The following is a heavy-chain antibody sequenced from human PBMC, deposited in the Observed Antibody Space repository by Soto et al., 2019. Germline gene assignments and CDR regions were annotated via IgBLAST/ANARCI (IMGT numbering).Heavy chain of an antibody. CDR1: GFNFSDYY. CDR3: ARWLEVLTTSDS. D-gene: IGHD3-22*01. CDR2: ISTSGRDT. J-gene: IGHJ4*02. Sequence: QMQLVESGGGLVKPGGSLRLSCAASGFNFSDYYMTWIRQAPGKGLEWISYISTSGRDTEYADSVKGRFLISRDNAKRSLYLQMNSLRVEDTAVYYCARWLEVLTTSDSWGQGTLGTGSS. V-gene: IGHV3-11*06.